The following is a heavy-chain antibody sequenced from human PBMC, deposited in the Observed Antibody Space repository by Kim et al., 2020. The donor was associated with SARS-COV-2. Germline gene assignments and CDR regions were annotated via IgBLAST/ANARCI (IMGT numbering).Heavy chain of an antibody. V-gene: IGHV3-21*04. Sequence: GGSLRLSCAASGFTFSSYSMNWVRQAPGKGLEWVSSISSSSSYIYYADSVKGRFTISRDNAKNSLYLQINSLRAEDTAVYYCASLYGDYVFYYYYGMDVWGQGTTVTVSS. CDR3: ASLYGDYVFYYYYGMDV. CDR1: GFTFSSYS. J-gene: IGHJ6*02. CDR2: ISSSSSYI. D-gene: IGHD4-17*01.